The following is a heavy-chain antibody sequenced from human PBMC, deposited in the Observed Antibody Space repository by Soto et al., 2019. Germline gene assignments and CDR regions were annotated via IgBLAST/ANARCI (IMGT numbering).Heavy chain of an antibody. CDR2: ISSSSSTI. J-gene: IGHJ6*02. CDR1: GFTFSSYS. Sequence: GSLRLSCAASGFTFSSYSMNWVRQAPGKGLEWVSYISSSSSTIYYADSVKGRFTISRDNAKNSLYLQMNSLRDEDTAVYYCARDKGYSYGYIYYGMDVWGQGTTVTVSS. D-gene: IGHD5-18*01. CDR3: ARDKGYSYGYIYYGMDV. V-gene: IGHV3-48*02.